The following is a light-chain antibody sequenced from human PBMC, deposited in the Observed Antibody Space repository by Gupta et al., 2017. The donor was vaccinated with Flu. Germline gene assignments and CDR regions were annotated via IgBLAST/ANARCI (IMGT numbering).Light chain of an antibody. J-gene: IGKJ1*01. CDR3: QQYNNWPPGT. Sequence: EIVMTQSPATLSVSPGERATLSCRASQSVSSNLDWYQQKPGQAPRLLIYGASTRDTGITARFSGSGFGKEFTLTISSRQSEDFAVYYCQQYNNWPPGTFGEGTKVEI. CDR1: QSVSSN. CDR2: GAS. V-gene: IGKV3-15*01.